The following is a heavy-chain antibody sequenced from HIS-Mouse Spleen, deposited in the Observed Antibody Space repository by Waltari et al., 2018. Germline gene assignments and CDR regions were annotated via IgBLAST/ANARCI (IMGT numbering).Heavy chain of an antibody. J-gene: IGHJ2*01. CDR2: IYYSGST. Sequence: QLQLQESGPGLGKSSETLSLTCTVSGGSISSSSYYWVWIRQPPGKGLEWIGSIYYSGSTYYNPSLKSRVTISVDTSKNQFSLKLSSVTAADTAVYYCAREIPYSSSWYDWYFDLWGRGTLVTVSS. CDR3: AREIPYSSSWYDWYFDL. V-gene: IGHV4-39*07. D-gene: IGHD6-13*01. CDR1: GGSISSSSYY.